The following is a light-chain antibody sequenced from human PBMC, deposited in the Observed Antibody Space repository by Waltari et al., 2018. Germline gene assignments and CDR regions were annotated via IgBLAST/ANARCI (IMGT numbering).Light chain of an antibody. Sequence: DIQMTQSPSTLSASVGDRVTITCRASQSLSNWLAWYQQKPGKAPTVLIYKASTLESGVPARFSGSGSGTEVTLTISSLKPDDFATDYCQQYRNLWTFGQGTKVEIK. J-gene: IGKJ1*01. CDR3: QQYRNLWT. CDR2: KAS. V-gene: IGKV1-5*03. CDR1: QSLSNW.